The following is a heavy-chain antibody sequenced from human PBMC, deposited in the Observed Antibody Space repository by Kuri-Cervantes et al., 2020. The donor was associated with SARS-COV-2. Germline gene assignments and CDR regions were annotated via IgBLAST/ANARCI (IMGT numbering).Heavy chain of an antibody. D-gene: IGHD2-2*01. V-gene: IGHV4-34*01. J-gene: IGHJ6*03. Sequence: GSLRLSCAVYGGSFSGYYWSWIRQPPGKGLEWIGSINYRGITHYKPSLRSRVTISGDTSKNHLSLRLSSVTAADTAVYYCARANIVVVPAALGAIIYYYYYMDVWGQGTLVTVSS. CDR1: GGSFSGYY. CDR2: INYRGIT. CDR3: ARANIVVVPAALGAIIYYYYYMDV.